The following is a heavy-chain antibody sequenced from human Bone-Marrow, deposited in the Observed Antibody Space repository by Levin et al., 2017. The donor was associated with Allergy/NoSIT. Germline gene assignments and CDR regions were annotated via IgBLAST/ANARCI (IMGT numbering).Heavy chain of an antibody. CDR3: ARTAAGPFYYFDY. Sequence: GESLKISCAASGFTFSDYYMSWIRQAPGKGLEWVSYISSSRSFTNYADSVKGRFTISRDNAKNSLYLQMNSLRAEDTAVYYCARTAAGPFYYFDYWGQGTLVTVSS. J-gene: IGHJ4*02. D-gene: IGHD6-13*01. CDR1: GFTFSDYY. CDR2: ISSSRSFT. V-gene: IGHV3-11*06.